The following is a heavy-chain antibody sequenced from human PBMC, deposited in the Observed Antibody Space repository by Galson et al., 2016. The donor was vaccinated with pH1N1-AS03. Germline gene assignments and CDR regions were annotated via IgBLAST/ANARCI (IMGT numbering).Heavy chain of an antibody. V-gene: IGHV2-5*02. CDR3: AHRHGGNSHYFGY. Sequence: PALVKPTQTLTLTCTLSGFSHSASGVAVAWIRQPPGKALEWLALIYWDDDKRYSPSLRDKLTITTHSSTNQVVLTITNMDPVDTATYYCAHRHGGNSHYFGYWGPGTLVTVSA. CDR1: GFSHSASGVA. D-gene: IGHD4-23*01. CDR2: IYWDDDK. J-gene: IGHJ4*02.